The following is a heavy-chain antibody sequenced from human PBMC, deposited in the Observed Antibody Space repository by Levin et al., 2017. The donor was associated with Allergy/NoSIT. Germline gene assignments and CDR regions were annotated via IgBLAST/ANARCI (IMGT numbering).Heavy chain of an antibody. CDR3: TKSRVATGTTYWFDP. V-gene: IGHV3-49*03. CDR2: IRSKAYGGTT. D-gene: IGHD1-1*01. CDR1: GFTFGDYA. J-gene: IGHJ5*02. Sequence: GGSLRLSCTASGFTFGDYAMSWFRQAPGKGLEWVGFIRSKAYGGTTEYAASVKGRFTISRDDSKSIAYLQMNSLKTEDTAVYYCTKSRVATGTTYWFDPWGQGTLVTVSS.